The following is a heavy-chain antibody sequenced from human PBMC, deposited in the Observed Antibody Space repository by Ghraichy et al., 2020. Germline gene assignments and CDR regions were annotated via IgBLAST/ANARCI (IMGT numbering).Heavy chain of an antibody. D-gene: IGHD3-22*01. J-gene: IGHJ3*02. CDR3: ARDLRVSGDSSGQTHDAFDI. V-gene: IGHV4-30-2*01. CDR1: GGSISSGGYS. CDR2: IYHSGST. Sequence: SETLSLTCAVSGGSISSGGYSWSWIRQPPGKGLEWIGYIYHSGSTYYNPSLKSRVTISVDRSKNQFSLKLSPVTAADTAVYYCARDLRVSGDSSGQTHDAFDIWGQGTMVTVSS.